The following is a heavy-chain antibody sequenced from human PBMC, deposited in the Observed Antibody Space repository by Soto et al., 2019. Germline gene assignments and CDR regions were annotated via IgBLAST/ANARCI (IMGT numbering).Heavy chain of an antibody. CDR1: GGSTKNTNYH. Sequence: SETLSLTCSVSGGSTKNTNYHWGWIRQPPGKGLEWIGTLYYRGATDYNPSLKTRVTISVDTSKNLLSLNLSSVTAADTAVYYCFGVMADPLDYWGQGTLVTVSS. V-gene: IGHV4-39*01. D-gene: IGHD2-21*01. J-gene: IGHJ4*01. CDR3: FGVMADPLDY. CDR2: LYYRGAT.